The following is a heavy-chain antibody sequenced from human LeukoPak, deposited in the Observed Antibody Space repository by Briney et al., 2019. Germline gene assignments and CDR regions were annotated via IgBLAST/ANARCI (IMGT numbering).Heavy chain of an antibody. J-gene: IGHJ4*02. CDR2: ISGSGGST. CDR3: AKDLGSGYYYYFDS. D-gene: IGHD3-3*01. V-gene: IGHV3-23*01. CDR1: GFTFSNSA. Sequence: GGSLRLSCAASGFTFSNSAMSWVRQAPGKGLEWVSVISGSGGSTYYTDSVKGRFTISRDNSKNTLYLQMNSLRAEDTAVYYCAKDLGSGYYYYFDSWGQGTLVTVSS.